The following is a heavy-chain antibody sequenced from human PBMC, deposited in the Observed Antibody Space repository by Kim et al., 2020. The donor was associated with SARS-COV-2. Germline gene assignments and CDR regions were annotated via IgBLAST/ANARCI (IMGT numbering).Heavy chain of an antibody. CDR3: ARGTPKLELVLYYYYGMDV. D-gene: IGHD1-7*01. Sequence: GRFTISRDNSKNTLYLKMNSLRAEDTAVYYCARGTPKLELVLYYYYGMDVWGQGTTVTVSS. V-gene: IGHV3-30*07. J-gene: IGHJ6*02.